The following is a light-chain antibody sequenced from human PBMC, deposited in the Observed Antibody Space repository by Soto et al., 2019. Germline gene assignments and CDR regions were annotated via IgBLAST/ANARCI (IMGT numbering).Light chain of an antibody. CDR2: GAS. CDR3: QQYGSPPQT. Sequence: EIVLTHSPVTLSLSPGERATLSCSASQSVSSSYLAWYQQKPGQAPRLLIYGASSRATGIPDRFSGSGSGTDFTLTISRLEPEDFAVYYCQQYGSPPQTFGQGTKVDIK. V-gene: IGKV3-20*01. J-gene: IGKJ1*01. CDR1: QSVSSSY.